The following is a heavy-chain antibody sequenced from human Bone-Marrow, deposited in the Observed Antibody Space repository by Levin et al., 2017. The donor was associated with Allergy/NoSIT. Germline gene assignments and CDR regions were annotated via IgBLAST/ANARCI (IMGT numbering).Heavy chain of an antibody. CDR3: ADLGSGYPRD. J-gene: IGHJ4*02. Sequence: GGSLRLSCAASGFTFSNAWMSWVRQAPGKGLEYIGRIESKTYGGTTNYAAPVNGRFTISRDDSKSMVYLQMNSLKTEDTGVYYCADLGSGYPRDWGQGTLVTVSS. CDR1: GFTFSNAW. V-gene: IGHV3-15*04. D-gene: IGHD6-25*01. CDR2: IESKTYGGTT.